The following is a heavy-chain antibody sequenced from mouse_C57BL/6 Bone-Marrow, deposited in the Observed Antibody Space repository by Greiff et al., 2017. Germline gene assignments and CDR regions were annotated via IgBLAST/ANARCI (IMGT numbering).Heavy chain of an antibody. CDR2: INPSSGYT. Sequence: QVQLQQSGAELAKPGASVKLSCKASGYTFTSYWMHWVKQRPGQGLEWIGYINPSSGYTKYNQKFKDKDTLTADKSSSTAYMQLSSLTYEDSAVYYCARSWRQLRLLFDYWGQGTTLTVSS. CDR3: ARSWRQLRLLFDY. V-gene: IGHV1-7*01. D-gene: IGHD3-2*02. J-gene: IGHJ2*01. CDR1: GYTFTSYW.